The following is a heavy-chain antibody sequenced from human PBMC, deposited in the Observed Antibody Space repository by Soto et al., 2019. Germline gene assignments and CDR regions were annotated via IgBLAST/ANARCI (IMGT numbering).Heavy chain of an antibody. CDR3: ARGRSDSAGSSFGRRMDV. D-gene: IGHD3-10*01. V-gene: IGHV4-61*01. J-gene: IGHJ6*02. Sequence: QVQLQESGPGLVKSSETLSLICFVSGEALGSGQSYWNWIRQAPGKGLEWIGQTFVTGATKYSASLKSRVTVSGDTSKSQISLTLTSVTAADSATDFCARGRSDSAGSSFGRRMDVWGQGTTVTVSS. CDR1: GEALGSGQSY. CDR2: TFVTGAT.